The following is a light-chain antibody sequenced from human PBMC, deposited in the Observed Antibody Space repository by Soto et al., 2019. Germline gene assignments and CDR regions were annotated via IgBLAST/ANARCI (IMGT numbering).Light chain of an antibody. Sequence: DIQMTQSPSTLSASVGDRVIITCRASQSISSWLAWFQQKPGKAPKLLIYKASNLESGVPLRFSGSGFGTEFTLTISSLQPDDFATYYCQQYDTFLYAFGQGTKLEI. V-gene: IGKV1-5*03. CDR3: QQYDTFLYA. CDR2: KAS. J-gene: IGKJ2*01. CDR1: QSISSW.